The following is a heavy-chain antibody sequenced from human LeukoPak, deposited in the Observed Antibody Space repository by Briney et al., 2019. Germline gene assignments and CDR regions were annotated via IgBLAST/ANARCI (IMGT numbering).Heavy chain of an antibody. CDR2: ISIDGAKT. J-gene: IGHJ6*04. D-gene: IGHD2-2*01. V-gene: IGHV3-30*18. Sequence: PGPSPRLSCAASGLTFNNFAMHWVRQAPGKGLEWVAVISIDGAKTYSADSVKGRFTISRDNSKKTLYLKMNTVRAEDTAVYYCAKGEGGSSSWYDFYDYGMDVWGKGTTVTVSS. CDR1: GLTFNNFA. CDR3: AKGEGGSSSWYDFYDYGMDV.